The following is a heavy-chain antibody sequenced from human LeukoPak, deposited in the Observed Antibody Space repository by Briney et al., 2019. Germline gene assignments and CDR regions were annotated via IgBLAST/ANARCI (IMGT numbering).Heavy chain of an antibody. CDR2: IRYDGSNK. V-gene: IGHV3-30*02. D-gene: IGHD5-12*01. Sequence: GSLRLSCAASGFTFSSYGMHWVRQAPGKGLEWVAFIRYDGSNKYYADSVKGRFTISRDNSKNTLYLQMNSLRAEDTAVYYCAKDPRGPTIGWYFDLWGRGTLVTVSS. CDR1: GFTFSSYG. J-gene: IGHJ2*01. CDR3: AKDPRGPTIGWYFDL.